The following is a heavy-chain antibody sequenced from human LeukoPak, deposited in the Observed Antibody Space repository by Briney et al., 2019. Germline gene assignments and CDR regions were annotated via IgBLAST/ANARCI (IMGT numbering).Heavy chain of an antibody. CDR3: ARGDGSRVIAAIRRDMDV. J-gene: IGHJ6*02. V-gene: IGHV1-8*01. CDR2: MNPNSGNT. CDR1: GYTFTSYD. Sequence: GASVKVSCKASGYTFTSYDINWVRQATGQGLEWMGWMNPNSGNTGYARKFQGRVTMTRDTAISTAYMELSSLKSEDTAVYYCARGDGSRVIAAIRRDMDVWGQGTTVIASS. D-gene: IGHD2-2*02.